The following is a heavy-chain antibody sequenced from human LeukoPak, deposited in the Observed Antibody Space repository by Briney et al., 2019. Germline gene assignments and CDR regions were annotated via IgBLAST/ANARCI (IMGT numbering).Heavy chain of an antibody. D-gene: IGHD6-19*01. CDR3: ARKEQWLPHDAFDI. CDR1: GGSISSSSYY. Sequence: SETLSLTCTVSGGSISSSSYYWGWIRQPPGKGLEWIGSIYYSGSTYYNPSLKSRVTLSVDTSTNQFSLKLSSVTAADTAVYYCARKEQWLPHDAFDIWGQGTMVTVSS. CDR2: IYYSGST. J-gene: IGHJ3*02. V-gene: IGHV4-39*01.